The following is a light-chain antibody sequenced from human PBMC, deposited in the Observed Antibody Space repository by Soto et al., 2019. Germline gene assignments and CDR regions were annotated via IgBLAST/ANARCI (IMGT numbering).Light chain of an antibody. Sequence: QSALTQPASVSGSPGQSITISCTGTSSDIGYYDYVSWYQHHSGKAPKLIIYEVNNRPSGVSNRFSGSKSVNTASLTISGLQAEDEADYYCSSYTTSTTQVFGGGTKVTVL. CDR1: SSDIGYYDY. CDR3: SSYTTSTTQV. CDR2: EVN. V-gene: IGLV2-14*01. J-gene: IGLJ2*01.